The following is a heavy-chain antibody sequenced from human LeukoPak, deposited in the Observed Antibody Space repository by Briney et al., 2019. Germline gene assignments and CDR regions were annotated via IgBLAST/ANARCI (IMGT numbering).Heavy chain of an antibody. CDR1: GFTFSSYG. CDR2: IWYDGSNK. D-gene: IGHD3-3*01. Sequence: PGRSLRLSCASSGFTFSSYGMHWVRQAPGKGLEWVAVIWYDGSNKYYADSVKGRFTISRDNSKNTLYLQMNSLRAEDTAVYYCAKDSPPAYYDFWSGYFDYWGQGTLVTVSS. V-gene: IGHV3-33*06. J-gene: IGHJ4*02. CDR3: AKDSPPAYYDFWSGYFDY.